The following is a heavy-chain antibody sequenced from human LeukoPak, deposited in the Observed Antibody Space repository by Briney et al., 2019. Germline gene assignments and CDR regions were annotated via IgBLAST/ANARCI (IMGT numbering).Heavy chain of an antibody. D-gene: IGHD3-10*02. CDR2: IYSGGST. Sequence: GGSLRLSCAAYGFTVSSNYMSWVRQAPGKGLEWVSVIYSGGSTYYADSVKGRFTISRDNSKNTLYLQMNSLRPEDTAVYYCARRPRFGEFNSWGQGTLVTVSA. CDR3: ARRPRFGEFNS. V-gene: IGHV3-66*02. J-gene: IGHJ4*02. CDR1: GFTVSSNY.